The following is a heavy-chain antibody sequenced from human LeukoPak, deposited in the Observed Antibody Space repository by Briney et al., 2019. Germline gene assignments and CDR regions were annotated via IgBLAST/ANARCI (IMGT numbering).Heavy chain of an antibody. CDR3: ARSRSGWSRFDS. V-gene: IGHV3-23*01. CDR2: ISGSGGST. CDR1: GFTFSSYA. Sequence: GGSLRLSCAASGFTFSSYAMSWVRQAPGKGLEWVSAISGSGGSTYYADSVKGRFTTSRDNSKNTLYLQMNSLRVEDTAVFYCARSRSGWSRFDSWGQGTLLTVSS. J-gene: IGHJ4*02. D-gene: IGHD6-19*01.